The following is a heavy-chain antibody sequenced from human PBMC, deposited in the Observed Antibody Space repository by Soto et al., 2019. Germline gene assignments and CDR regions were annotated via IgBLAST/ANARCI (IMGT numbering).Heavy chain of an antibody. D-gene: IGHD3-3*01. CDR1: GFTFSSYS. Sequence: GGSLRLSCAASGFTFSSYSMNWVRQAPGKGLEWVSSISSSSSYIYYADSVKGRFTISRGNAKNSLYLQMNSLRAEDTAVYYCARESGSSYYDFWSGYYTSNWFDPWGQGTMVTVSS. J-gene: IGHJ5*02. V-gene: IGHV3-21*01. CDR3: ARESGSSYYDFWSGYYTSNWFDP. CDR2: ISSSSSYI.